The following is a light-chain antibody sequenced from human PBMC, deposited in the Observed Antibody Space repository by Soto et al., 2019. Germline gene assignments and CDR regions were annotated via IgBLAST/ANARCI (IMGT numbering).Light chain of an antibody. Sequence: QSVLTQPRSVSGSPGQAVTFSCTGTNSDIGAYDYVSWYHQLPGKAPKLIIYDVTKRPSGVPNRFSGSKSGNTASLTSSGLQAEDEADYFCSSFAGSYIHVFGSGTKVTVL. CDR2: DVT. V-gene: IGLV2-11*01. J-gene: IGLJ1*01. CDR1: NSDIGAYDY. CDR3: SSFAGSYIHV.